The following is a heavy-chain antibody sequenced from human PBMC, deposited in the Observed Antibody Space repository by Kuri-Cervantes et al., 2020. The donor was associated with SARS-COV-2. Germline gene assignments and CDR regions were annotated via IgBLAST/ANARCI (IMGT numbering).Heavy chain of an antibody. CDR2: IYYSGST. V-gene: IGHV4-59*01. D-gene: IGHD3-3*01. CDR1: GGSISSYY. CDR3: ARVLEGEGYFEY. Sequence: SETLSLTCTVSGGSISSYYGSWIRQPPGKGLEWIGYIYYSGSTNYNPSLKRRVTRSVETSKNQFTLKLSSVTAADTAVYYCARVLEGEGYFEYWGQGTLVPSPQ. J-gene: IGHJ4*02.